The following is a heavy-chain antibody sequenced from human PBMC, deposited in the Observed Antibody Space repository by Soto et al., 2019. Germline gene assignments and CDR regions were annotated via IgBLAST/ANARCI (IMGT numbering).Heavy chain of an antibody. Sequence: QVQMVQSGAEVKKPWSSVKVSCKASGGTFSRYAISWVRKAPGQGHEWMGGIIPIFGTANYAQKFQGRVTITADESTSTAYMELSSLRSEDTAVYYCARDRKESIAAFYDAFDIWGQGTMVTVSS. V-gene: IGHV1-69*12. CDR2: IIPIFGTA. CDR1: GGTFSRYA. J-gene: IGHJ3*02. CDR3: ARDRKESIAAFYDAFDI. D-gene: IGHD6-6*01.